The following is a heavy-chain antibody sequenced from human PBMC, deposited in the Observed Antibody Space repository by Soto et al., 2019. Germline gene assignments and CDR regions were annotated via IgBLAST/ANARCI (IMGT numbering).Heavy chain of an antibody. D-gene: IGHD6-13*01. Sequence: EVQLVESGGGLVQPGGSLRLSCAASGFTFSSYEMNWVRQAPGKGLEWVSYISSSGSTIYYADSVKGRFTISRDNAKNSLYLQMNSLRAEDTAVYYCATDRVDWGSWYGRYYGMDVWGQGTTVTVSS. CDR1: GFTFSSYE. CDR3: ATDRVDWGSWYGRYYGMDV. CDR2: ISSSGSTI. V-gene: IGHV3-48*03. J-gene: IGHJ6*02.